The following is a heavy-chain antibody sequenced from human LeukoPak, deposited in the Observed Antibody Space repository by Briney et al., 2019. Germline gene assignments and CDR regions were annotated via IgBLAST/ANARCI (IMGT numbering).Heavy chain of an antibody. J-gene: IGHJ4*02. CDR1: GGSISSGGYY. CDR3: ASSKQLVLLFY. Sequence: SETLSLTCTVSGGSISSGGYYWSWIRQHPGTGLEWIGYIYYSGSTYYNPSLKSRVTISVDTSKNQFSLKLSSVTAADTAVYYCASSKQLVLLFYWGQGTLVTVSS. V-gene: IGHV4-31*03. D-gene: IGHD6-13*01. CDR2: IYYSGST.